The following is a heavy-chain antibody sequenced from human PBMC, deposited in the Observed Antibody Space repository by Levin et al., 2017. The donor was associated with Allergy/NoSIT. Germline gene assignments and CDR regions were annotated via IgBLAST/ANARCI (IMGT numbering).Heavy chain of an antibody. D-gene: IGHD2-8*02. CDR2: IKSKTDGGTT. CDR3: TTALSYWYTPLDY. CDR1: GFTFSNAW. V-gene: IGHV3-15*01. Sequence: SCAASGFTFSNAWMSWVRQAPGKGLEWVGRIKSKTDGGTTDYAAPVKGRFTISRDDSKNTLYLQMNSLKTEDTAVYYCTTALSYWYTPLDYWGQGTLVTVSS. J-gene: IGHJ4*02.